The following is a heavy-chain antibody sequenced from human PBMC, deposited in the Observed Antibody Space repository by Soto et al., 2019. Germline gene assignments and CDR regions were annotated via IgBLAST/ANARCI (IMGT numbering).Heavy chain of an antibody. V-gene: IGHV4-30-4*01. CDR1: GGSISSGDYY. Sequence: QVQLQESGPGLVKPSQTLSLTCTVSGGSISSGDYYWRWIRQPPGKGLEWIGYIYYSGSTYYNPSPKRRVTISVETSKNQFALKLSSVTAADTAVYYCARGVYYYYGMDVWGQGTTVTVSS. CDR3: ARGVYYYYGMDV. CDR2: IYYSGST. J-gene: IGHJ6*02.